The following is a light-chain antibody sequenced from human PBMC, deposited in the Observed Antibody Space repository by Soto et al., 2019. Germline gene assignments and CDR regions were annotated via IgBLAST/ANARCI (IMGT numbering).Light chain of an antibody. J-gene: IGKJ4*01. CDR2: GAS. CDR3: QQYGNSPLT. CDR1: QSVSSNY. Sequence: EIVLTQSPGTLSLSPGERATLSCRASQSVSSNYLAWYQQKPGQAPTLLIYGASSRATGIPDRFSGSGSGTDFTLTISRLEPGDFAVYYCQQYGNSPLTFGGGTKVEIE. V-gene: IGKV3-20*01.